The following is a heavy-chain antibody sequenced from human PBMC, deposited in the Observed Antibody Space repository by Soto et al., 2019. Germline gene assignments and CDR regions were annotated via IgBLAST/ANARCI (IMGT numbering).Heavy chain of an antibody. CDR3: ARVKMYRELRAYYFDY. D-gene: IGHD1-26*01. CDR2: IIPIFGTA. J-gene: IGHJ4*02. Sequence: QVQLVQSGAEVKKPGSSVKVSCKASGGTFSSYAISWVRQAPGQGLEWMGGIIPIFGTANYTQKFQGRVTITADESTSTAYMELSSLRSEDTAVYYCARVKMYRELRAYYFDYWGQGTLVTVSS. V-gene: IGHV1-69*12. CDR1: GGTFSSYA.